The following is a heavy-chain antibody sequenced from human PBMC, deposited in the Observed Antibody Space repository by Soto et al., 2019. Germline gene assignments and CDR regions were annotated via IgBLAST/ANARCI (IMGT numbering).Heavy chain of an antibody. CDR2: INHSGST. Sequence: QVQLQQWGAGLFKPSETLSLTCAVYGGSFSGYYWSWIRQPPGKGLEWIGEINHSGSTNYNPSLKSRVTISVDTSKNQFSLKLSSVTAPDTAVYYCARGPKLRYFDWVLGAYYYYGMDVWGQGTTVTVSS. CDR3: ARGPKLRYFDWVLGAYYYYGMDV. J-gene: IGHJ6*02. V-gene: IGHV4-34*01. D-gene: IGHD3-9*01. CDR1: GGSFSGYY.